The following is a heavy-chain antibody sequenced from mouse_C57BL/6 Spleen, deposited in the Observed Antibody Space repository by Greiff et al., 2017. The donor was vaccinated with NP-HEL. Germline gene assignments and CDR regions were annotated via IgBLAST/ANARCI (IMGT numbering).Heavy chain of an antibody. V-gene: IGHV1-42*01. CDR3: ARRYGWFAY. CDR2: INPSTGGT. Sequence: EVKLVESGPELVKPGASVKISCKASGYSFTGYYMNWVKQSPEKSLEWIGEINPSTGGTTYNQKFKAKATLTVDKSSSTAYMQLKSLTSEDSAVYYCARRYGWFAYWGQGTLVTVSA. D-gene: IGHD1-1*01. J-gene: IGHJ3*01. CDR1: GYSFTGYY.